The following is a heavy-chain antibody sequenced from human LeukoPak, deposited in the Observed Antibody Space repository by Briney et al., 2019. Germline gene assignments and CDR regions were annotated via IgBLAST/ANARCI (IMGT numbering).Heavy chain of an antibody. CDR1: GGSISSNNYY. CDR2: IYYSGST. J-gene: IGHJ4*02. CDR3: VNWSPGGGWLVSGNFDY. V-gene: IGHV4-39*01. D-gene: IGHD6-19*01. Sequence: PSETLSLTCTVSGGSISSNNYYWGRIRQPPGKGLEWIGSIYYSGSTYYNPSLKSRVTISVDTSKNQFSLKLSSVTAADTAVYYCVNWSPGGGWLVSGNFDYWGQGTLVTVSS.